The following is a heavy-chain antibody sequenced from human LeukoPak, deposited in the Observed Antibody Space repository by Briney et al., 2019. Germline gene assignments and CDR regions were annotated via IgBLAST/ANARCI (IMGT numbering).Heavy chain of an antibody. D-gene: IGHD3-16*01. J-gene: IGHJ6*03. V-gene: IGHV4-59*01. CDR3: ARDGAHKNHYYSYYYMDV. CDR1: GGYISSYY. Sequence: SETLSLTCTVSGGYISSYYWSWIRQPPGEGLEWIEYVYYTGSTNYNPSLKSRVSISVDTSKNQFSLKLSSVTAADTAVYYCARDGAHKNHYYSYYYMDVWGKGTTVTVSS. CDR2: VYYTGST.